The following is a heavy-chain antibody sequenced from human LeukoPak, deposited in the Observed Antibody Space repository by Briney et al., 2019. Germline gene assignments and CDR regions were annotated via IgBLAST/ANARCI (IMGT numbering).Heavy chain of an antibody. V-gene: IGHV4-34*01. Sequence: SETLSLTCAVYGGSFSGYYWGWVRQPPGKGLEWIGEINHSGSTNYNPSLKSRVTMSVDTSKKQFSLKVSSVTAADTAVYYCARASHYSSSSGQTLWGQATLVTVPS. CDR3: ARASHYSSSSGQTL. J-gene: IGHJ4*02. CDR1: GGSFSGYY. D-gene: IGHD6-13*01. CDR2: INHSGST.